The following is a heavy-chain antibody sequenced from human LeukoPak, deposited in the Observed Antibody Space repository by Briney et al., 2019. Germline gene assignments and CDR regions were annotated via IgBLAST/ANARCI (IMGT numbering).Heavy chain of an antibody. D-gene: IGHD5-18*01. CDR1: GFTVSSNY. V-gene: IGHV3-53*01. CDR3: ARLDTALVSYYYYYFMDV. J-gene: IGHJ6*03. CDR2: IYSGGST. Sequence: GGSLRLSCAASGFTVSSNYMSWVRQAPGKGLEWVSLIYSGGSTYYADSVRGRFTISRDNSKNTLYLQMNSLRAEDTAVYYCARLDTALVSYYYYYFMDVWGKGTTVTVSS.